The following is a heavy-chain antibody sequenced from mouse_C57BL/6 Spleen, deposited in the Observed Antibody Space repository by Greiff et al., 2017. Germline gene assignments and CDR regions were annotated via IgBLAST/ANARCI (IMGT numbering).Heavy chain of an antibody. Sequence: EVHLVESGGGLVQPGGSLSLSCAASGFTFTDYYMSWVRQPPGKALEWLGFIRNKANGYTTEYSASVKGRFTISRDNSQSILYLQMNALRAEDSATYYCARSPDPYYYAMDYWGQGTSVTVSS. J-gene: IGHJ4*01. CDR3: ARSPDPYYYAMDY. CDR1: GFTFTDYY. V-gene: IGHV7-3*01. CDR2: IRNKANGYTT.